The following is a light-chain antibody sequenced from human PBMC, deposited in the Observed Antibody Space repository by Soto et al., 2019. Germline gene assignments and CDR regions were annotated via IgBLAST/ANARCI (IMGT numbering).Light chain of an antibody. J-gene: IGKJ4*02. V-gene: IGKV1-27*01. CDR2: AAS. Sequence: DIQMTQSPSSLSASVGDRVTITCRASQGISNYLAWYQQKPVKVPKLLIYAASTLQSGVPSRFSGSGSGTYFTLTISSHQPEDVATYYCQKYNRAPRFGGGTKVESK. CDR1: QGISNY. CDR3: QKYNRAPR.